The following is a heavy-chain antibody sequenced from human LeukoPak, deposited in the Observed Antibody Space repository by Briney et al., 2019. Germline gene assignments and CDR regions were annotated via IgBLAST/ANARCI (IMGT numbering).Heavy chain of an antibody. CDR3: AKGSDGYYGSGSGSC. V-gene: IGHV3-23*01. CDR2: ISGSGSGGST. D-gene: IGHD3-10*01. CDR1: GFTFSSYG. J-gene: IGHJ4*02. Sequence: GGSLRLSCAASGFTFSSYGMNWVRQAPGKGLKWVSGISGSGSGGSTYYADSVKGRFTISRDNSKNTLYLQMNSLRAEDTAVYYCAKGSDGYYGSGSGSCWGQGTLVTVSS.